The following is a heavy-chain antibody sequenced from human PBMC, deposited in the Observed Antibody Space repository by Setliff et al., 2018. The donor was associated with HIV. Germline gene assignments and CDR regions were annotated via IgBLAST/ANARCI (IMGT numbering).Heavy chain of an antibody. V-gene: IGHV3-48*04. Sequence: GGSLRLSCAASGFTLSSYSMNWVRQAPGKGLERVSYISSRGSTIYYADSVKGRFTISRDNAKNSLYLQMNTLRAEDTAVYFCARSPYGDYGLDYWGQGTLVTVSS. J-gene: IGHJ4*02. CDR2: ISSRGSTI. D-gene: IGHD4-17*01. CDR1: GFTLSSYS. CDR3: ARSPYGDYGLDY.